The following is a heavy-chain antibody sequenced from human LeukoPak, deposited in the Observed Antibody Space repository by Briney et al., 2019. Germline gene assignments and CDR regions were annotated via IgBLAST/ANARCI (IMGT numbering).Heavy chain of an antibody. CDR2: IGGSGGST. D-gene: IGHD5-24*01. CDR1: GFTFSSYA. V-gene: IGHV3-23*01. Sequence: GGSLRLSCAASGFTFSSYAMSWVRQAPGKGLEWVSAIGGSGGSTYYADSVKGRFTISRDNSKNTLYLQMNSLRAEDTAVYYCAKGRDGYRGYYFDYWGQGTLVTVSS. CDR3: AKGRDGYRGYYFDY. J-gene: IGHJ4*02.